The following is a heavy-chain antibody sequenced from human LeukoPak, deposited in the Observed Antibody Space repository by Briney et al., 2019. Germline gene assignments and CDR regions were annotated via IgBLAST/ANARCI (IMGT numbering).Heavy chain of an antibody. D-gene: IGHD2-2*01. CDR2: ISYDGSNK. CDR3: AKERVVVVPAAPRYYYMDV. V-gene: IGHV3-30*18. CDR1: GFTFSSYG. J-gene: IGHJ6*03. Sequence: PGGSLRLSCAASGFTFSSYGMHWVRQAPGKGLEWVAVISYDGSNKYYADSVKGRFTISRDNSKNTLYLQMNSLRAEDTAVYYCAKERVVVVPAAPRYYYMDVWGKGTTVTVSS.